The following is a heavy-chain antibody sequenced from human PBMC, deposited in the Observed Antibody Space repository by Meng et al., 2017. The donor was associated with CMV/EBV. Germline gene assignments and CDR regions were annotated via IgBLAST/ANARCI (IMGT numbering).Heavy chain of an antibody. CDR3: ARATSPYYDFYGMDV. Sequence: GGSLRLSCAASGFALSTYRVNWVRQVPGKGLEWVSSISGSTSYIYSADSVKGRFTISRDNAENSLFLQMNSLGAEDTAVYYCARATSPYYDFYGMDVWGQGTTVTVSS. J-gene: IGHJ6*02. D-gene: IGHD3-3*01. CDR1: GFALSTYR. V-gene: IGHV3-21*01. CDR2: ISGSTSYI.